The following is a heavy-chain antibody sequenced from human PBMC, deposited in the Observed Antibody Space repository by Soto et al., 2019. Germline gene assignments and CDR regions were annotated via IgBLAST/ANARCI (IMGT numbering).Heavy chain of an antibody. V-gene: IGHV3-23*01. D-gene: IGHD4-17*01. CDR2: ISDAAGSA. CDR1: GFTFSSYA. J-gene: IGHJ3*01. CDR3: ARPYGGKIGDAPDL. Sequence: GGSLRLSCVASGFTFSSYAMSWVRQVPGKGLEWVSTISDAAGSAYYVDSVKGRFTISRDNSKKTLYLQMNSLRAEDSAVYYCARPYGGKIGDAPDLWGPGTMVTVS.